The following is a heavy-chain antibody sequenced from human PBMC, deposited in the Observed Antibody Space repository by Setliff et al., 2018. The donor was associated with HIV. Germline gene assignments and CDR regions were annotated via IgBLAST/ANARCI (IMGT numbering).Heavy chain of an antibody. D-gene: IGHD3-10*01. CDR2: IYHGGST. Sequence: PSETLSLTCSVSGYSVYSGYHWGWVRQSPGKGLEWIGSIYHGGSTYYDPSLQSRVTISLDTSKNQFSLNLMSVTAADTAVYYCAREGDGRINIIRGVESYFYYGMDVWGQGTTVTVSS. V-gene: IGHV4-38-2*02. CDR3: AREGDGRINIIRGVESYFYYGMDV. J-gene: IGHJ6*02. CDR1: GYSVYSGYH.